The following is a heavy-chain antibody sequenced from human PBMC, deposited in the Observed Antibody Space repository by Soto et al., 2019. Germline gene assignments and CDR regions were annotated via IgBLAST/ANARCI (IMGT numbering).Heavy chain of an antibody. Sequence: GASVKVSCKASGFTFTSSAMQWVRQARGQRLEWIGWIVVGSGNTNYAQKFQERVTITRDMSTSTAYMELSSLRSEDTAVYYCAADLRYSSGWTREYYFDYWGQGTLVTVSS. J-gene: IGHJ4*02. D-gene: IGHD6-19*01. CDR3: AADLRYSSGWTREYYFDY. CDR1: GFTFTSSA. V-gene: IGHV1-58*02. CDR2: IVVGSGNT.